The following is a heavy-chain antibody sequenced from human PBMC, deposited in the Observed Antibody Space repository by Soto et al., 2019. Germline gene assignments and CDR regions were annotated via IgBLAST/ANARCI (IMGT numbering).Heavy chain of an antibody. Sequence: GGSLRHSCASSRVTFISYAMSWVRQATGKGLEWVAVISYDGSNKYYADSVKGRFTISRDNSKNTLYLQMNSLRAEDTAVYYYAKDRSYGPSYYYDYGMDVWGQGTTVTVSS. CDR3: AKDRSYGPSYYYDYGMDV. CDR1: RVTFISYA. J-gene: IGHJ6*02. CDR2: ISYDGSNK. V-gene: IGHV3-30*18. D-gene: IGHD5-18*01.